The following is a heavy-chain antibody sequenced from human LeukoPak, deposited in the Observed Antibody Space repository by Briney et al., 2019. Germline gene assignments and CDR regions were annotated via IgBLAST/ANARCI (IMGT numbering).Heavy chain of an antibody. CDR3: TRVGYIDEGIDY. Sequence: GGSLRLSCEASGFIFSNYWMTWVRQTPEKGLEWVANIKSDGSEQYYVDSVKGRFSVSRDNTKNSLYLQMNSLRAEDTAIYYCTRVGYIDEGIDYWGQGTLVTVSS. CDR1: GFIFSNYW. CDR2: IKSDGSEQ. D-gene: IGHD5-24*01. J-gene: IGHJ4*02. V-gene: IGHV3-7*04.